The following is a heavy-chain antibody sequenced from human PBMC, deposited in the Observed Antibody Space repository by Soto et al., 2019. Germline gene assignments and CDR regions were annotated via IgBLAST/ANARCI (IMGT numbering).Heavy chain of an antibody. CDR3: AREGEYCSGGSCTYFAY. CDR1: GFTFTNYA. V-gene: IGHV3-30-3*01. J-gene: IGHJ4*02. Sequence: QVQLVESGGGVVQPGRSLRLSCAASGFTFTNYAMYWVRQAPGKGLEWVAFVSYVGNTKHYAASVRGRFTVSRDNSKNTVYLQLNSLRAEDTAVYYCAREGEYCSGGSCTYFAYWGQGTLVTVSS. D-gene: IGHD2-15*01. CDR2: VSYVGNTK.